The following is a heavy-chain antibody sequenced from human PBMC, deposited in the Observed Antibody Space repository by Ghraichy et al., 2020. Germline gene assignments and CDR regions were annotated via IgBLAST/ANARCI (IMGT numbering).Heavy chain of an antibody. CDR1: GGSISSGGYY. CDR3: ARVYYGSGSYYWFDP. CDR2: IYYSGST. D-gene: IGHD3-10*01. J-gene: IGHJ5*02. V-gene: IGHV4-31*03. Sequence: SETLSLTCTVSGGSISSGGYYWSWIRQHPGKGLEWIGYIYYSGSTYYNPSLKSRVTISVDTSKNQFSLKLSSVTAADTAVYYCARVYYGSGSYYWFDPWGQGTLVTVSS.